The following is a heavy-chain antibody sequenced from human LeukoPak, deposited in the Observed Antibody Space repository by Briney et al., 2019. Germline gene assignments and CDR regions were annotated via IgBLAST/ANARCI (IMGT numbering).Heavy chain of an antibody. CDR3: ARDFSGARGY. V-gene: IGHV1-46*01. CDR2: INPSGGST. D-gene: IGHD1-26*01. Sequence: ASVKVSCKASGYTFTSYYMHWVRQAPGQGLEWMGIINPSGGSTSYAQKFQGRVTMTRGTSTSTAYMELRSLRSDDTAVYYCARDFSGARGYWGQGTLVTVSS. CDR1: GYTFTSYY. J-gene: IGHJ4*02.